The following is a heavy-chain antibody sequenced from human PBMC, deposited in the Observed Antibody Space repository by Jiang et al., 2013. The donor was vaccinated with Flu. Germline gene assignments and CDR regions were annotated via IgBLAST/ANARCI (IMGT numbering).Heavy chain of an antibody. J-gene: IGHJ3*02. CDR1: GGSISSSNX. D-gene: IGHD3-3*01. Sequence: VKPSGTLSLTCAVSGGSISSSNXWSWVRQPPGKGLEWIGEIYHSGSTNYNPSLKSRVTISVDKSKNQFSLKLSSVTAADTAVYYCARGGHTIFGVVDAFDIWGQGTMVTVSS. CDR2: IYHSGST. V-gene: IGHV4-4*02. CDR3: ARGGHTIFGVVDAFDI.